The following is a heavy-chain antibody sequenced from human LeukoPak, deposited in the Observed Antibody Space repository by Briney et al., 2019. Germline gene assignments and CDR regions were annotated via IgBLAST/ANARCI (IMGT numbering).Heavy chain of an antibody. Sequence: SSQTLSLTCTVAGGSITSGDNYWSWIRQPPGKGLEWIGSIYYSGSTYYNPSLKSRVTISVDTSKNQFSLKLSSVTAADTAVYYCARRLTRQLALDYWGQGTLVTVSS. J-gene: IGHJ4*02. CDR1: GGSITSGDNY. CDR3: ARRLTRQLALDY. D-gene: IGHD6-13*01. CDR2: IYYSGST. V-gene: IGHV4-39*01.